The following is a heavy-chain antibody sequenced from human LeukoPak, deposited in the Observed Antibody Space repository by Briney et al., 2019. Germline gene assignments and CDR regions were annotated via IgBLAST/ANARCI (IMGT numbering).Heavy chain of an antibody. V-gene: IGHV4-34*01. J-gene: IGHJ5*02. CDR1: GGSFSGYY. Sequence: SETLSLTCAVYGGSFSGYYWSWIRQPPGKGLEWIGEINHTGSTNYNPSLKSRVTITADTSKNQFSLKLSSVTDADTAVYYCVRDCSIPTCYQRRFDPWGQGNMVTVSS. CDR3: VRDCSIPTCYQRRFDP. D-gene: IGHD2-2*01. CDR2: INHTGST.